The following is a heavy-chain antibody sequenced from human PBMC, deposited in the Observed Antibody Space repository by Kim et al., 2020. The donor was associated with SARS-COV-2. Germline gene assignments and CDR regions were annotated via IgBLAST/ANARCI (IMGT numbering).Heavy chain of an antibody. CDR1: GGSISSSSYY. V-gene: IGHV4-39*01. Sequence: SETLSLTCTVSGGSISSSSYYWGWIRQPPGKGLEWIGTIFYSGSTYYTPSLKSRVTISVDTSKNQFSLKLSSVTAADTAVYYCARHVGEIGQYSNWGLYYYYYYMDVWGKGTTVTVSS. D-gene: IGHD6-6*01. CDR2: IFYSGST. CDR3: ARHVGEIGQYSNWGLYYYYYYMDV. J-gene: IGHJ6*03.